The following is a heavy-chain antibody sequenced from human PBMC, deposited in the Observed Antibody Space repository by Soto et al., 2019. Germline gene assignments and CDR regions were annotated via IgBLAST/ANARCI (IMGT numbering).Heavy chain of an antibody. V-gene: IGHV3-48*01. CDR3: SSTYLVATPLPHSFTLQHGDMDV. J-gene: IGHJ6*03. D-gene: IGHD2-2*01. CDR2: ISSSSSTI. Sequence: GGSLRLSCAASGFTFSSYSMNWVRQAPGKGLEWVSYISSSSSTIYYADSVKGRFTISRDKAKNSLYLQMNSLRAEDTAVYYWSSTYLVATPLPHSFTLQHGDMDVWGKGTTVTVSS. CDR1: GFTFSSYS.